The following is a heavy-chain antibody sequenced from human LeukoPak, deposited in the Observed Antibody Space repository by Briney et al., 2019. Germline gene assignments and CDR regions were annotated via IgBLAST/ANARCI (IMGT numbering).Heavy chain of an antibody. CDR2: ISGSGGST. Sequence: PGGSLRLSCAASGFTFSSYAMSWVRQAPGKGLEWVSAISGSGGSTYYADSVKGRFTISRDNPKNTLYLQMNSLRAEDTAVYYCANLKYSSSWYDWGQGTLVTVSS. V-gene: IGHV3-23*01. D-gene: IGHD6-13*01. CDR3: ANLKYSSSWYD. J-gene: IGHJ4*02. CDR1: GFTFSSYA.